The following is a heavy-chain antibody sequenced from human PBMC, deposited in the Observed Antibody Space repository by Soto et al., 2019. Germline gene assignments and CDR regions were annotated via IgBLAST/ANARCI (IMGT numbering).Heavy chain of an antibody. CDR1: GGTFSSYA. Sequence: SVKVSCKASGGTFSSYAISWVRQAPGQGLEWMGGIIPIFGTANYAQNFQGRVTITADESTSTAYMELSSLRSEDTAVYYCARESVTIFGVVIEYYYGMDVWGQGTTVTVSS. CDR3: ARESVTIFGVVIEYYYGMDV. J-gene: IGHJ6*02. V-gene: IGHV1-69*13. CDR2: IIPIFGTA. D-gene: IGHD3-3*01.